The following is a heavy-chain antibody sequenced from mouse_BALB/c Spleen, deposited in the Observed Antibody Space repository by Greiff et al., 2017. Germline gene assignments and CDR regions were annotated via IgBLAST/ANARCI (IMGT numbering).Heavy chain of an antibody. CDR2: IYWDDDK. Sequence: QVTLKVSGPGILQPSQTLSLTCSFSGFSLSTSGMGVSWIRQPSGKGLEWLAHIYWDDDKRYNPSLKSRLTISKDTSRNQVFLKITSVDTADTATYYCARDYYGGYDYWGQGTTLTVSS. V-gene: IGHV8-12*01. D-gene: IGHD1-1*01. J-gene: IGHJ2*01. CDR3: ARDYYGGYDY. CDR1: GFSLSTSGMG.